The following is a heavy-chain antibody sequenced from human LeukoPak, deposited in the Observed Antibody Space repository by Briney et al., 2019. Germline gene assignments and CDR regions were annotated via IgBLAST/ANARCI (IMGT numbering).Heavy chain of an antibody. J-gene: IGHJ4*02. V-gene: IGHV3-74*01. CDR3: VSFYETY. D-gene: IGHD2-2*01. Sequence: GGSLRLSCAASGDYLMHWVRQAPGKGLVWVSHVNSDGSWTTYADSVKGRFTISKDNAKNTVYLQMNNLRAEDTAVYYCVSFYETYWGRGTLVTVSS. CDR2: VNSDGSWT. CDR1: GDYL.